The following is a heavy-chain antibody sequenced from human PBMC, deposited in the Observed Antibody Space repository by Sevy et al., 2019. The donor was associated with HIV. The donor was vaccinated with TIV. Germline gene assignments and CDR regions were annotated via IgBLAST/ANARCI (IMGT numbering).Heavy chain of an antibody. CDR1: GFTFSSYW. CDR2: IKQDGSEK. J-gene: IGHJ6*03. CDR3: ARGLAAAVDDYYYYMDV. D-gene: IGHD6-13*01. Sequence: GESLKISCAASGFTFSSYWMSWVRQAPGNGLEWVANIKQDGSEKYYVDSVKGRFTISRDNAKNSLYLQMNSLRAEDTAVYYCARGLAAAVDDYYYYMDVWGKGTTVTVSS. V-gene: IGHV3-7*03.